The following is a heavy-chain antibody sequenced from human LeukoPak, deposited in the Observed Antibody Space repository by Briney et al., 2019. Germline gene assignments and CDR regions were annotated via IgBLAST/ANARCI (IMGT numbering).Heavy chain of an antibody. CDR1: GGSISSGGYY. CDR2: IYYSGST. Sequence: PSQTLSLTCTVSGGSISSGGYYWSWIRQHPGKGLEWIGYIYYSGSTYYNPSIKSRVTISVDTSKNQFYLKLSSVTAAAKAVYYCASLNYYGSGSYYDFWFDPWGKGTLVTVSS. CDR3: ASLNYYGSGSYYDFWFDP. J-gene: IGHJ5*02. V-gene: IGHV4-31*03. D-gene: IGHD3-10*01.